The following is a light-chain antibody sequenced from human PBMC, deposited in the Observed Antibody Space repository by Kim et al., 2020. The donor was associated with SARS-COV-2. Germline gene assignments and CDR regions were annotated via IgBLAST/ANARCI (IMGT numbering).Light chain of an antibody. CDR2: AAS. Sequence: AIRITQSPSSLSASTGDRVTITCRASQGISSYLAWYQQKPGKAPKLLIYAASTLQSGVPSRFSGSGSGTDFTLTISCLQSEDFATYYCQQYYSYPVEFGQGTKVDIK. CDR3: QQYYSYPVE. V-gene: IGKV1-8*01. CDR1: QGISSY. J-gene: IGKJ1*01.